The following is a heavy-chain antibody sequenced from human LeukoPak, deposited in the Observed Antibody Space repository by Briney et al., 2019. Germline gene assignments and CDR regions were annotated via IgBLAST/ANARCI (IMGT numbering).Heavy chain of an antibody. Sequence: PGGSLRLSCAASGFTFSSYSMNWVRQAPGKGLEWVSSISSSSSYIYYADSVKGRFTISRDNAKNSLYLQMNSLRAEDTAVYYCARDSGYDEDYYYYYYGMDVWGQGTTVTVSS. CDR2: ISSSSSYI. CDR3: ARDSGYDEDYYYYYYGMDV. CDR1: GFTFSSYS. J-gene: IGHJ6*02. D-gene: IGHD5-12*01. V-gene: IGHV3-21*01.